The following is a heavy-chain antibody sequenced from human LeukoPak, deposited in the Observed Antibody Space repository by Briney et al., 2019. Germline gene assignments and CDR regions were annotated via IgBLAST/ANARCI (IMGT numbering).Heavy chain of an antibody. CDR3: ARSGGWSSSWYIPHYFDY. CDR1: GGSISSGGYY. D-gene: IGHD6-13*01. Sequence: SETLSLTCTVSGGSISSGGYYWSWIRQPPGKGLEWIGEINHSGSTNYNPSLKSRVTISVDTSKNQFSLKLSSVTAADTAVYYCARSGGWSSSWYIPHYFDYWGQGTLVTVSS. CDR2: INHSGST. V-gene: IGHV4-39*07. J-gene: IGHJ4*02.